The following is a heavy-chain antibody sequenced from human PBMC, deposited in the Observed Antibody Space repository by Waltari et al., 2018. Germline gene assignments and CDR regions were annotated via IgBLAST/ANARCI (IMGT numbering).Heavy chain of an antibody. D-gene: IGHD6-6*01. CDR1: GGTFSSYA. V-gene: IGHV1-69*01. Sequence: QVQLVQSGAEVKKPGSSVKVSCKASGGTFSSYAISWVRPAPGQGLEWMGGIIPIVGTANYAQKFQGRVTSTADESTSTADMELSSVTAADTAVYYCARGTREGSSSSGYYYGMDVWGQGTTVTVSS. CDR2: IIPIVGTA. J-gene: IGHJ6*02. CDR3: ARGTREGSSSSGYYYGMDV.